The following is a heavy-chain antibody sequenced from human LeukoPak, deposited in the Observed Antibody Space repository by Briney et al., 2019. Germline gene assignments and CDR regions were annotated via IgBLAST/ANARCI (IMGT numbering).Heavy chain of an antibody. CDR3: ARRGGIAARPGPFRY. Sequence: PSETLSLTCAVYGGSFSGYYWSWIRQPPGKGLEWIGEINHSGSTNYNPSLKSRVTISVDTSKNQFSLKLSSVTAADTAVYYCARRGGIAARPGPFRYWGQGTLVTVSS. J-gene: IGHJ4*02. D-gene: IGHD6-6*01. CDR2: INHSGST. V-gene: IGHV4-34*01. CDR1: GGSFSGYY.